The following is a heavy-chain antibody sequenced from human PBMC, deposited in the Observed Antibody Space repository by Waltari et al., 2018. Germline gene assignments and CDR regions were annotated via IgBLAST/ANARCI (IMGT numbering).Heavy chain of an antibody. V-gene: IGHV4-59*01. D-gene: IGHD4-17*01. CDR1: GGSISSYY. CDR3: ARDRSRLRWNDFDAFDI. J-gene: IGHJ3*02. CDR2: IYYSGGT. Sequence: QVQLQESGPGLVKPSETLFLTCTVSGGSISSYYWSWIRQPPGKGLEWIGYIYYSGGTNYNPSLKSRVTISVDTSKNQFSLKLSSVTAADTAVYYCARDRSRLRWNDFDAFDIWGQGTMVTVSS.